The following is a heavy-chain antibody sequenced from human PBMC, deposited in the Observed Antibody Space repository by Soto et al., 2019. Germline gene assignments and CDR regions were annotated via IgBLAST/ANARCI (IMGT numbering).Heavy chain of an antibody. Sequence: EVQLLESGGGLVQPGGSLRLSCAASGFTFSSYAMNWVRQAPGKGLEWVSVISGSGDSTYYADSVKGRFTISRDNSKHTLYLQMNSLRAEDTAVYYCAKRTIGSSYDYWGQGTLVTVSS. J-gene: IGHJ4*02. D-gene: IGHD6-13*01. CDR1: GFTFSSYA. CDR3: AKRTIGSSYDY. CDR2: ISGSGDST. V-gene: IGHV3-23*01.